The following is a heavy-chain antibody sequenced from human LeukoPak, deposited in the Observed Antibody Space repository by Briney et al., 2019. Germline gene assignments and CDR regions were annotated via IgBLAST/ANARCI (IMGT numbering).Heavy chain of an antibody. CDR1: GYTFTGYY. Sequence: GASVKVSCKASGYTFTGYYMHWVRQAPGQGLEWMGWINPNSGGTNYAQKFQGRVTMTRDTSISTAYMELSRLRSDNTAVYYCAIHVDTAMATGYWGQGTLVTVSS. J-gene: IGHJ4*02. V-gene: IGHV1-2*02. CDR2: INPNSGGT. CDR3: AIHVDTAMATGY. D-gene: IGHD5-18*01.